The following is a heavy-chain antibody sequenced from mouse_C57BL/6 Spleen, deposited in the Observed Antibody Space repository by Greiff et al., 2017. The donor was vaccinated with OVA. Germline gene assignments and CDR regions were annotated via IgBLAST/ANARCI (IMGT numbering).Heavy chain of an antibody. CDR2: INPYNGGT. CDR1: GYTFTDYY. CDR3: ARRGDSSGYGYYAMDY. Sequence: VQLQQSGPVLVKPGASVKMSCKASGYTFTDYYMNWVKQSHGKSLEWIGVINPYNGGTSYNQKFKGKATLTVDKSSSTAYMELNSLTSEDSAVDYCARRGDSSGYGYYAMDYWGQGTSVTVSS. V-gene: IGHV1-19*01. J-gene: IGHJ4*01. D-gene: IGHD3-2*02.